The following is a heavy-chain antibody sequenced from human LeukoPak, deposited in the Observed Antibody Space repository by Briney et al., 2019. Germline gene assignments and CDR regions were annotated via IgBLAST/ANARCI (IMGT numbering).Heavy chain of an antibody. CDR1: GGTFSSYA. CDR2: VIPIFGTA. Sequence: SVKVSCKASGGTFSSYAISWVRQAPGQGLGWMGGVIPIFGTANYAQKFQGRVTIAADESTSTAYMELSSLRSEDTAVYYCARAGSPAAISHYYYYGMGVWGKGTTVTVSS. CDR3: ARAGSPAAISHYYYYGMGV. V-gene: IGHV1-69*01. D-gene: IGHD2-2*01. J-gene: IGHJ6*04.